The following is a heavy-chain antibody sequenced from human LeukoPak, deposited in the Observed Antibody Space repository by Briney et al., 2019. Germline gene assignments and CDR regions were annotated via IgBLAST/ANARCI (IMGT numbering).Heavy chain of an antibody. Sequence: GGSLRLSCAASGFXFSSYAISWVRQAPGKGLEWVSAISGSGGSTYYADSVKGRFTISRDNSKNTLYLQMNSLRAEDTAVYYCAKDTLPLYGSGSYYNSYFDYWGQGTLVTVSS. CDR2: ISGSGGST. CDR1: GFXFSSYA. J-gene: IGHJ4*02. V-gene: IGHV3-23*01. D-gene: IGHD3-10*01. CDR3: AKDTLPLYGSGSYYNSYFDY.